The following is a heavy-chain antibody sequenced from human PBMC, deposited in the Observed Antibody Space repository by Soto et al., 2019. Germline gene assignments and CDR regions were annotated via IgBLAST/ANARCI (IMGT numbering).Heavy chain of an antibody. CDR3: ASDSTYYDSRGNFDY. Sequence: SETLSLTCTVSGGSLSSGGYYWSWIRQHPGKGLEWIGYIYYSGSTYYNPSLKSRVTISVDTSKNQFSLKLSSVTAADTAVYYCASDSTYYDSRGNFDYWGQGTLVTVSS. V-gene: IGHV4-31*03. CDR2: IYYSGST. D-gene: IGHD3-22*01. J-gene: IGHJ4*02. CDR1: GGSLSSGGYY.